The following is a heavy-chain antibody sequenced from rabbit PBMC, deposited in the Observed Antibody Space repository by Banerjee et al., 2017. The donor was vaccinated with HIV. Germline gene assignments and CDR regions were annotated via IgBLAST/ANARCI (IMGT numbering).Heavy chain of an antibody. CDR1: GFDFNSNA. D-gene: IGHD3-1*01. V-gene: IGHV1S45*01. J-gene: IGHJ4*01. Sequence: QEQLVESGGGLVQPGASLALTCKASGFDFNSNAMCWVRQAPGKGLEWIGCIYGGSSDSTYYANWAKGRFTISKTSSTTVTLQMTSLTAADTATYFCARDEFDDSWGWIFNLWGQGTL. CDR3: ARDEFDDSWGWIFNL. CDR2: IYGGSSDST.